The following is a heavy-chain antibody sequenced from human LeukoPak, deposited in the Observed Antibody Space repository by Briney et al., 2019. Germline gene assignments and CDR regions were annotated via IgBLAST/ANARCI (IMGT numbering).Heavy chain of an antibody. J-gene: IGHJ6*03. D-gene: IGHD3-3*02. V-gene: IGHV3-74*01. Sequence: GGSLRLSCAASGFTFSSYWMHWVRHAPGKGLVWVSRINSDGSSTSYADSVKGRFTISRDNAKNTLYLQMNSLRAEDTAVSYCARDPALAQTYYYYMDVWGKGTTVTVSS. CDR1: GFTFSSYW. CDR2: INSDGSST. CDR3: ARDPALAQTYYYYMDV.